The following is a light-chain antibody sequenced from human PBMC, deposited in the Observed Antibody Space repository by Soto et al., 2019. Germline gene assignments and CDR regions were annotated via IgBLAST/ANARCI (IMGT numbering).Light chain of an antibody. CDR2: GNN. V-gene: IGLV1-40*01. Sequence: QSVLTQPPSVSGAPGQMVTISCTGSSSNIGAGFPVNWYQQLPGTAPKLIIYGNNNRPSGVPDLFSGSKSGTSGSLAITGLQAEDEAEYYCQSYHSGHRGLFGTGTKLTVL. CDR3: QSYHSGHRGL. CDR1: SSNIGAGFP. J-gene: IGLJ1*01.